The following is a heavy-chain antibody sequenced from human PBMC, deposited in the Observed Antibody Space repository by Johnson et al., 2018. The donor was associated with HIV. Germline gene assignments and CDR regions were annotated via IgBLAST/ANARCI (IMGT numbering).Heavy chain of an antibody. V-gene: IGHV3-11*04. D-gene: IGHD3-10*01. CDR2: IRGSDRTT. J-gene: IGHJ3*02. CDR1: GFSFSDYY. Sequence: QVQLVESGGGVVQPGRSLRLSCAASGFSFSDYYMSCIRQAPGRGLEWVSYIRGSDRTTYYAESVRGRFTISRDIVKNSLYLQMNSLRAEDTAVYYCARDGEDLQDRFDIWGQGTMVTVSS. CDR3: ARDGEDLQDRFDI.